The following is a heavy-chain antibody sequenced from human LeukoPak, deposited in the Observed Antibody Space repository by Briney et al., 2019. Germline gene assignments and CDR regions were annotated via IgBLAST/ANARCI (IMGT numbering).Heavy chain of an antibody. V-gene: IGHV4-59*08. CDR2: IYHSGST. CDR3: ARLTANYDYVWGSYRYTGGQFDY. J-gene: IGHJ4*02. D-gene: IGHD3-16*02. Sequence: SETLSLTCTVSGGSINSYYWGWIRQPPGKGLEWIGYIYHSGSTNYNPSLKSRVTISVDTSKNQFSLKLSSVTAADTAVYYCARLTANYDYVWGSYRYTGGQFDYWGQGTLVTVSS. CDR1: GGSINSYY.